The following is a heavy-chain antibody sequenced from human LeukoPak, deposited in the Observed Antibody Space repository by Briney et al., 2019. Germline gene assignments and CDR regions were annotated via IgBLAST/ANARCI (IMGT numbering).Heavy chain of an antibody. CDR3: ARIHEYSSSSVAFDI. CDR1: GGTFSSYA. Sequence: GSSVKVSCKASGGTFSSYAISWVRQAPGQGLEWMGGIIPIFGTANYAQKFQGRVTITTDESTSTAYMELSSLRSEDTAVYYCARIHEYSSSSVAFDIWGQGTMVTVSS. CDR2: IIPIFGTA. D-gene: IGHD6-6*01. J-gene: IGHJ3*02. V-gene: IGHV1-69*05.